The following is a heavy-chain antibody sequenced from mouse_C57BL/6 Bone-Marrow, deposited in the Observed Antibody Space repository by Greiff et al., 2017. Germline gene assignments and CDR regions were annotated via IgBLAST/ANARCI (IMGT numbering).Heavy chain of an antibody. D-gene: IGHD2-12*01. CDR1: GYTFTSYW. V-gene: IGHV1-64*01. J-gene: IGHJ4*01. CDR3: ARILLYRYAMDY. CDR2: IHPNSGST. Sequence: VQLQQPGAELVKPGASVKLSCKASGYTFTSYWMHWVKQRPGQGLEWIGMIHPNSGSTNYNEKFKSKATLTVDKSSSTAYMQLSSLTSEDSAVYYCARILLYRYAMDYWGQGTSVTVSS.